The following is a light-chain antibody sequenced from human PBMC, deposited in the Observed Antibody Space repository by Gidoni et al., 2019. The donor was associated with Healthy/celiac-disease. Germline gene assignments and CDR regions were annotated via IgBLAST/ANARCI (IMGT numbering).Light chain of an antibody. J-gene: IGKJ2*02. CDR3: QQYGSSPWT. V-gene: IGKV3-20*01. CDR2: GAS. CDR1: QSVSSSY. Sequence: IALTQSPRTLSLSPGARATLACRASQSVSSSYLAWYQQKTGQAPRLLIYGASSRATGIPDRFSGSGSGTDFTLTISRLEPEDFAVYYCQQYGSSPWTFGQGTKLEIK.